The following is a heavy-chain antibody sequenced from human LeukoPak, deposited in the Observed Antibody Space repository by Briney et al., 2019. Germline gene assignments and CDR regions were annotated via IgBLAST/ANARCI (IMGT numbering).Heavy chain of an antibody. CDR1: GYTFTACA. CDR3: ASRPGMVVAGLDY. D-gene: IGHD6-19*01. V-gene: IGHV1-3*04. J-gene: IGHJ4*02. Sequence: ASVKVSCKASGYTFTACAMHWVRQAPGQRLEWMGWINTDNGNTKYSQKFQGRVTITRDTSASTAYMELSSLRSEDTAVYYCASRPGMVVAGLDYWGQGTLVTVSS. CDR2: INTDNGNT.